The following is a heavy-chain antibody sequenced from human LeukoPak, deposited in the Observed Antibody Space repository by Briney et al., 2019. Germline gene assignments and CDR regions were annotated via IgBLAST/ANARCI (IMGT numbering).Heavy chain of an antibody. CDR1: GGSISSGGYS. V-gene: IGHV4-30-2*01. CDR3: ARGGDGTRIDY. Sequence: SETLSLTCAVSGGSISSGGYSWSWIRQPPGKGLEWIGYIYHSGSTYYNPSLKSRVTISVDRSKNQFSLKLSSVTAADTAVYYCARGGDGTRIDYWGQGTLVTVSS. J-gene: IGHJ4*02. D-gene: IGHD5-24*01. CDR2: IYHSGST.